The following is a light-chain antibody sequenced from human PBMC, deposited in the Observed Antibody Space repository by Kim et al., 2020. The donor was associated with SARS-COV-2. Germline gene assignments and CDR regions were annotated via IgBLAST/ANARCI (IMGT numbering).Light chain of an antibody. Sequence: VSPGQTASITCSGDKLGDKYACWYQQKPGQSPVLVIYQDSKRPSGIPERFSGSNSGNTATLTISGTQAMDEADYYCQAWDSSPTVFGGGTQLTVL. CDR3: QAWDSSPTV. CDR2: QDS. V-gene: IGLV3-1*01. J-gene: IGLJ3*02. CDR1: KLGDKY.